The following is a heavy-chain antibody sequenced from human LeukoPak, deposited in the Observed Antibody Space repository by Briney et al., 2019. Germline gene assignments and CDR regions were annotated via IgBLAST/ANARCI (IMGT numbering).Heavy chain of an antibody. CDR1: GFTVITND. V-gene: IGHV3-53*01. D-gene: IGHD1-14*01. Sequence: GGSLRLSCAASGFTVITNDMTGVRQAPRQGREWVSVLYSDGNTKYAESGQGRFTISRYNSKNTLYLEMNSLSPDDTAVYYSARGVEPLAANTLAYWGQGTLVTVSS. CDR2: LYSDGNT. J-gene: IGHJ4*02. CDR3: ARGVEPLAANTLAY.